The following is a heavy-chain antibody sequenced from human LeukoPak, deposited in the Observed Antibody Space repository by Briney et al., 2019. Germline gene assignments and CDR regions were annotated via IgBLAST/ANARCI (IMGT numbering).Heavy chain of an antibody. CDR3: ARDQLPTRITIFGVVDY. V-gene: IGHV1-18*01. CDR2: ISAYNGNT. CDR1: GYTFTSYG. J-gene: IGHJ4*02. Sequence: ASVKVSCKASGYTFTSYGISWVRQAPGQGLEWMGWISAYNGNTNYAQKLQGRVTMTTDTSTSTAYMELRSLRSDDTAVYYCARDQLPTRITIFGVVDYWXQGTLVTVSS. D-gene: IGHD3-3*01.